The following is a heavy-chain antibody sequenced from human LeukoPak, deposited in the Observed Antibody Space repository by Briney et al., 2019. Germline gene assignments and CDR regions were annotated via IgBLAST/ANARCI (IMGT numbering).Heavy chain of an antibody. Sequence: GGSLRLSCAASGFTFSSYAMSWVRQAPGKGLEWVSAISGSGGSTYYADSVKGRFTISRDNSKNTLYLQMNSLRAEDTAVYYCARHPPHYYDSSDNFDYWGQGTLVTVSS. CDR3: ARHPPHYYDSSDNFDY. D-gene: IGHD3-22*01. V-gene: IGHV3-23*01. CDR2: ISGSGGST. J-gene: IGHJ4*02. CDR1: GFTFSSYA.